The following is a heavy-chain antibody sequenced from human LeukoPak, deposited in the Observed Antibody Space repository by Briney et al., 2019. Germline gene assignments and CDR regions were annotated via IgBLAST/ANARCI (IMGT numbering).Heavy chain of an antibody. CDR3: ARPEYSSSWYGPFDY. J-gene: IGHJ4*02. V-gene: IGHV4-39*01. CDR2: FYYSGST. CDR1: GGSISSSSYY. Sequence: SETLSLTCSVSGGSISSSSYYWGWIRQPPGKGLEWIGSFYYSGSTYYNPSLKSRVTISVDTSKNQFSLKLSSVTAADTAVYYCARPEYSSSWYGPFDYWGQGTLVTVSS. D-gene: IGHD6-13*01.